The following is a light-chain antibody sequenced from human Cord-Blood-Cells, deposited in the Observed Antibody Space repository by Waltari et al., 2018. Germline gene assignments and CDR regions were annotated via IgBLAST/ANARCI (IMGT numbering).Light chain of an antibody. CDR1: QSISSY. J-gene: IGKJ2*01. Sequence: DIQMTQSPSPLSAFVGDRVTITCRASQSISSYLTWYQQNPGKAPKLLIYAASSLQSGVPSRFSGSGSGTDFTLTISSLQPEDFATYYGRRSYSTPLTFGHGTKLEIK. V-gene: IGKV1-39*01. CDR2: AAS. CDR3: RRSYSTPLT.